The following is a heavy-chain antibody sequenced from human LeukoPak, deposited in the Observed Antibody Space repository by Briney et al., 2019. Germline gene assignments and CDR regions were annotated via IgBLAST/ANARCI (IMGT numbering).Heavy chain of an antibody. D-gene: IGHD1-14*01. CDR3: ARPEGQGYFDY. J-gene: IGHJ4*02. CDR1: GYTFTGYY. CDR2: INPNSGGT. Sequence: ASVKVSCKASGYTFTGYYMHWVRQASGQGLEWMGRINPNSGGTNYAQKFQGRVTMTRDTSFSTAYMELSRLRSDDTAVYYCARPEGQGYFDYWGQGTLVTVSS. V-gene: IGHV1-2*06.